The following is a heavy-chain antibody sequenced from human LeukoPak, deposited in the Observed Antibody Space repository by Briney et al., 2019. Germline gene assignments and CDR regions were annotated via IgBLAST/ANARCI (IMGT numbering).Heavy chain of an antibody. D-gene: IGHD3-10*01. Sequence: ASVKVSCNASGYTFTGYYMHWGRQAPGQGLEWMGWINPNSGGTNYAQKFQGRVTMTRDTSISTAYMELSRLRSDDTAVYYCANVRFGEMTFDYWGQGTLVTVSS. V-gene: IGHV1-2*02. CDR2: INPNSGGT. CDR1: GYTFTGYY. J-gene: IGHJ4*02. CDR3: ANVRFGEMTFDY.